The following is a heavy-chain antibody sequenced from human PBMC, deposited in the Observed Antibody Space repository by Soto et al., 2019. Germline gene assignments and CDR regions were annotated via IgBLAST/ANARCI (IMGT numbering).Heavy chain of an antibody. J-gene: IGHJ6*03. D-gene: IGHD3-3*01. CDR3: AREAFDFWSGYSYYYYMDV. CDR2: MNPNSGNT. CDR1: GYTFTSYD. Sequence: GASVKVSCKASGYTFTSYDINWVRQATGQGLEWMGWMNPNSGNTGYAQKFQGRVTMTRNTSISTAYMELSSLRSEDTAVYYCAREAFDFWSGYSYYYYMDVWGKGTTVTVSS. V-gene: IGHV1-8*01.